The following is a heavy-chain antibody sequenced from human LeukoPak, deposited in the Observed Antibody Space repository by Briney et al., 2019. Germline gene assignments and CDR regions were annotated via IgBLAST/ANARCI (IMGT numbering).Heavy chain of an antibody. Sequence: GGSLRLSCAASEFTFSSYEMNWVRQAPGKGLEWGSFISSSGTTINQPDSVKGRFTISRDNAKNSVHLQMDNLRVEDTAVYYCARGWDRAHPTGFEFDVWGQGTLVTVSS. V-gene: IGHV3-48*03. CDR1: EFTFSSYE. J-gene: IGHJ4*02. CDR3: ARGWDRAHPTGFEFDV. CDR2: ISSSGTTI. D-gene: IGHD1-26*01.